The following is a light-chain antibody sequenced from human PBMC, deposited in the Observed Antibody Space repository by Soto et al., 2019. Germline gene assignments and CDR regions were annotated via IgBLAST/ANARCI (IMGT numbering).Light chain of an antibody. Sequence: QSALTQPASVSGSPGQSITISCTGTSSDVGGYNFVSWYQQHPGKAPKFIIYDVRNRPSGVSNRFSGSRSGNTASLTISGLQAEEEADYYCSSYTSSSTLIFGGGTKLTVL. CDR2: DVR. V-gene: IGLV2-14*03. J-gene: IGLJ2*01. CDR1: SSDVGGYNF. CDR3: SSYTSSSTLI.